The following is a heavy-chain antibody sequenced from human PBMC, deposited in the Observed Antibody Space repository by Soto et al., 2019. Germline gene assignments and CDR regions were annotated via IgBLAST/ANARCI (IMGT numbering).Heavy chain of an antibody. CDR1: GGSISSSNW. Sequence: KLPETLSLTCAVSGGSISSSNWWSWVRQPPGKGLEWIGEIYHSGSTNYNPSLKSRVTISVDKSKNQFSLKLSSVTAADTAVYYCARGRTYYYDSSGPPFSYWGQGTLVTVSS. CDR3: ARGRTYYYDSSGPPFSY. J-gene: IGHJ4*02. CDR2: IYHSGST. D-gene: IGHD3-22*01. V-gene: IGHV4-4*03.